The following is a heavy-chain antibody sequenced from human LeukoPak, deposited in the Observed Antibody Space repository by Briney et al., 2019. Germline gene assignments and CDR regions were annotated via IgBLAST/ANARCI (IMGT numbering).Heavy chain of an antibody. J-gene: IGHJ5*02. CDR2: ISPSGAST. CDR1: GYTFTSNY. Sequence: ASVKVSCKSFGYTFTSNYMHWVRQAPGQGPEWMGVISPSGASTTYAQTFQGRVTLTRDMSTSTDYLELSSLRSEDTAVYYCARDQPEDSSGYQFDPWGQGTLVTVSS. D-gene: IGHD3-22*01. V-gene: IGHV1-46*01. CDR3: ARDQPEDSSGYQFDP.